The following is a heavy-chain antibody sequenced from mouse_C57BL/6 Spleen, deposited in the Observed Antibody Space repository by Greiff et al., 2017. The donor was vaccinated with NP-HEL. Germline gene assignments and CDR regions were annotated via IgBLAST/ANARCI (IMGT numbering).Heavy chain of an antibody. CDR2: IYPGDGDT. CDR3: ARGGDYGNYVAY. J-gene: IGHJ3*01. Sequence: VQLQQSGPELVKPGASVKISCKASGYAFSSSWMNWVKQRPGTGLEWIGRIYPGDGDTNYNGKFKGKDTLTADKSSSTAYMQLSSLTSDDSAVYFCARGGDYGNYVAYWSQGTRVTVSA. D-gene: IGHD2-1*01. CDR1: GYAFSSSW. V-gene: IGHV1-82*01.